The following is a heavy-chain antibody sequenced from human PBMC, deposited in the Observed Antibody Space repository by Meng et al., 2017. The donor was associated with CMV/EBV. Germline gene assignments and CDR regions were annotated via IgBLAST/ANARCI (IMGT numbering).Heavy chain of an antibody. CDR1: GGTFSTFA. D-gene: IGHD1-26*01. J-gene: IGHJ4*02. CDR3: ARGGDSWYSDY. Sequence: VQRVTVAAGSKKPGSSVKVSCKTCGGTFSTFAISWVRQAPGEGLEWMGGIIPVFETANYAERFQDQVTITADDSTTTAYMELSSLRADDTALYFCARGGDSWYSDYWGQGTLVTVSS. V-gene: IGHV1-69*12. CDR2: IIPVFETA.